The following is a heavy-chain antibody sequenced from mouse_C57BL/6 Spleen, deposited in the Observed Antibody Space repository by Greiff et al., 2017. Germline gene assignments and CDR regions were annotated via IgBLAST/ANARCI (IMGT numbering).Heavy chain of an antibody. J-gene: IGHJ2*01. CDR3: AREGGLREGLDY. D-gene: IGHD2-4*01. V-gene: IGHV1-69*01. Sequence: QVQLQQPGAELVMPGASVKLSCKASGYTLTSYWMHWVKQRPGQGLEWIGEIDPSDSYTNYNQKFKGKSTLTVDKSSSTAYMQLSSLTSEDSAVYYCAREGGLREGLDYWGQGTTLTVSS. CDR2: IDPSDSYT. CDR1: GYTLTSYW.